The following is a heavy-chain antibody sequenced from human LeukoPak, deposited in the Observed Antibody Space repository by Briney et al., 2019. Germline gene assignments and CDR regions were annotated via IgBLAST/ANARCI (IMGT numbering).Heavy chain of an antibody. CDR3: ARDIPPVGPTTFDC. J-gene: IGHJ4*02. D-gene: IGHD1-26*01. V-gene: IGHV1-8*03. CDR2: MSLNSGNT. Sequence: ASVKVSCKASGYIFTSYDINWVRQATGQGLEWMGWMSLNSGNTGYAQKFQGRVTITRNTSMSTAYMELSNLRSEDTAVYYCARDIPPVGPTTFDCWGQGTLVTVSS. CDR1: GYIFTSYD.